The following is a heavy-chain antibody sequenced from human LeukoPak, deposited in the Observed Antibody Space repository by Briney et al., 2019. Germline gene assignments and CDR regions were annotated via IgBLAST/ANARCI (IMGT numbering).Heavy chain of an antibody. V-gene: IGHV3-48*02. CDR3: ARHDYGGNSGDY. CDR1: GFTFSNYG. CDR2: IGTATTTI. J-gene: IGHJ4*02. D-gene: IGHD4-23*01. Sequence: GGSLRLSCAASGFTFSNYGMNWVRQAPGKGLEWVSYIGTATTTIYYADSVKDRYTISRDNAKNSLYLQMNSLRDEDTAVYYCARHDYGGNSGDYWGQGTLVTVSS.